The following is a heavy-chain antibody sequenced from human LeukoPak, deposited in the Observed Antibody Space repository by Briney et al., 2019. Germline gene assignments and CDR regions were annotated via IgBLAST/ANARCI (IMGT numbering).Heavy chain of an antibody. CDR2: IDPSVGST. J-gene: IGHJ5*02. V-gene: IGHV1-46*01. D-gene: IGHD3-3*01. CDR1: GYTFTAYY. Sequence: ASVKVSCKASGYTFTAYYIQWVRQAPGQGLEWMGLIDPSVGSTSNAQKFQGRITMTRDTSTSTVFMELTSLTSEDTAVYYCARDKGRFLEWLLLGDSPIDPWGQGTLVTVSS. CDR3: ARDKGRFLEWLLLGDSPIDP.